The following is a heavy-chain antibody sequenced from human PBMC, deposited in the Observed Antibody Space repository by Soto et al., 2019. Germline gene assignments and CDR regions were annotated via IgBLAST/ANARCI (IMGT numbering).Heavy chain of an antibody. CDR3: IQSRCGGDCLQSYASHYYYGMDV. Sequence: QITLKESGPTLVKPTQTLTLTCTFSGFSLSTSGVGVGWIRQPPGKALEWLALIYWDDDKRYSPSLRSRLTISKDTSKNPVVLTMTNMDPVDTATNSCIQSRCGGDCLQSYASHYYYGMDVWGQGTTVTVSS. J-gene: IGHJ6*02. V-gene: IGHV2-5*02. CDR1: GFSLSTSGVG. D-gene: IGHD2-21*02. CDR2: IYWDDDK.